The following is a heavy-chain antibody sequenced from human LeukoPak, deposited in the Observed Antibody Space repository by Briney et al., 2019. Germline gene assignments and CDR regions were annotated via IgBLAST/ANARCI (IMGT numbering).Heavy chain of an antibody. Sequence: PGGSLRLSCAASGFTFSSYGMHWVRQAPGKGLEWVAVISYDGSNKYYADSVKGRFTISRDNSKNTLYLQMNSLRAEDTAVYYCAKTDDYSNYAVYYYYYYMDVWGKGTTVTVSS. V-gene: IGHV3-30*18. D-gene: IGHD4-11*01. CDR3: AKTDDYSNYAVYYYYYYMDV. CDR1: GFTFSSYG. J-gene: IGHJ6*03. CDR2: ISYDGSNK.